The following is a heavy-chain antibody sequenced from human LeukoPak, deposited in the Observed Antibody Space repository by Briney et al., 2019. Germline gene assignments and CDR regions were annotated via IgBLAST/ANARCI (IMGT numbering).Heavy chain of an antibody. D-gene: IGHD3-3*01. CDR1: GFPFSSYG. J-gene: IGHJ4*02. V-gene: IGHV3-33*01. CDR2: IWYDGNTK. Sequence: PGRSLRLSCAASGFPFSSYGMHWVRHAPGKGLEWVAVIWYDGNTKFYADSVKGRFTISRDNSKNTLYLQMNSLRAEDTGVYYCARDDAGFCDYWGQGTPVTVSS. CDR3: ARDDAGFCDY.